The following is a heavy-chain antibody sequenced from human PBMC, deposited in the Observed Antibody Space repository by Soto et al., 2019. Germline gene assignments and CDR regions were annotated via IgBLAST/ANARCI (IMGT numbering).Heavy chain of an antibody. CDR1: GGSISSANW. CDR2: IYHGGST. Sequence: SETLSLTCAVSGGSISSANWWTWVRQPPGKGLEWIGEIYHGGSTSYNPSLKSRVTLSLDKFKNHFSLNLTSVTAADTAVYYCARLSFSYGVDVWGQGTTVAVSS. J-gene: IGHJ6*02. CDR3: ARLSFSYGVDV. V-gene: IGHV4-4*02.